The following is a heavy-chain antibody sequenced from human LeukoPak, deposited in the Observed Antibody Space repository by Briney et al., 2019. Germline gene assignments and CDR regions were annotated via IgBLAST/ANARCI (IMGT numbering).Heavy chain of an antibody. CDR1: GASISSYY. Sequence: SETLSLTCTVSGASISSYYWSWIRQPPGKGLEWIGYVYYSGRTDYNPSLKSRVTILEDTSKNQFSLKLSSVTAADTAMYYCARGGGYDGIDYWGQGTLVTVSS. CDR3: ARGGGYDGIDY. J-gene: IGHJ4*02. D-gene: IGHD5-12*01. CDR2: VYYSGRT. V-gene: IGHV4-59*01.